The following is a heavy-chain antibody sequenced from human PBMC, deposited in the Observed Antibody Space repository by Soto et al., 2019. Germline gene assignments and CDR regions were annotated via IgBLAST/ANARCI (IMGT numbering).Heavy chain of an antibody. D-gene: IGHD2-15*01. CDR2: IYHSGST. Sequence: PSETLSLTCAVSGGSISSGCYSWSWIRQPPGKGLEWIGYIYHSGSTYYNPSLKGRVTISVDRSKNQFSLKLSSVTAADTAVYYCARAGVSGEFVNNWFDPWGQGTLVTVSS. CDR3: ARAGVSGEFVNNWFDP. J-gene: IGHJ5*02. V-gene: IGHV4-30-2*01. CDR1: GGSISSGCYS.